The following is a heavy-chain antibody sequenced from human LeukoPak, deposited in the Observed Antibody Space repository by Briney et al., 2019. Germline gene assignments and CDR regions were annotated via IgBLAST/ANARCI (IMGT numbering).Heavy chain of an antibody. CDR2: ISSSGSTI. CDR1: GFTFSDYY. Sequence: GGSLRLSCAASGFTFSDYYMSWIRQAPGKGLEWVSYISSSGSTIYYADSVKGRFTISRDNAKNSLYVQMNSLRAEDTAVYYCASYEPYYYDSSGYQYFQHWGQGTLVTVSS. J-gene: IGHJ1*01. CDR3: ASYEPYYYDSSGYQYFQH. D-gene: IGHD3-22*01. V-gene: IGHV3-11*04.